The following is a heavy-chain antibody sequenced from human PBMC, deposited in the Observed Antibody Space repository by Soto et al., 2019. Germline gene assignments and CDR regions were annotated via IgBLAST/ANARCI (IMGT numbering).Heavy chain of an antibody. D-gene: IGHD4-4*01. CDR1: GFTFSSYG. V-gene: IGHV3-30*18. CDR2: ISYDGSNK. J-gene: IGHJ6*02. CDR3: AKAYVSTVIYGMDV. Sequence: GGSLRLSCAASGFTFSSYGMHWVRQAPGKGLEWVAVISYDGSNKYYADSVKGRFTISRDNSKNTLYVQMNSLRAEDTAVYYCAKAYVSTVIYGMDVWGQGTTVTVSS.